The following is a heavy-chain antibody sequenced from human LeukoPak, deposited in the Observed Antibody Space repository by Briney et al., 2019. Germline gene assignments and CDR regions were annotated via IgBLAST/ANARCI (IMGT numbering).Heavy chain of an antibody. V-gene: IGHV4-31*03. CDR3: AGGWSQNGMDV. CDR2: IYYSGST. D-gene: IGHD2-15*01. J-gene: IGHJ6*02. Sequence: SETLSLTCTVSGGSISSGGYYWSWIRQHPGKGLEWIGYIYYSGSTYYNPSPKSRVTISVDTSKNQFSLKLSSVTAADTAVYYCAGGWSQNGMDVWGQGTTVTVSS. CDR1: GGSISSGGYY.